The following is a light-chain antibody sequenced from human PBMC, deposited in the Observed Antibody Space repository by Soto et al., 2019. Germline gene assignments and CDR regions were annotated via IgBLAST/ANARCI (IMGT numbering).Light chain of an antibody. Sequence: DIQTTQSPSSLSASVRDRVTITCRASQSISSSLNWYQQKPGKAPKLLIYGASTLQSGVPSRFSGSGSGTDYTLTISSLQPEDFATYYCQQSYRTPTFGQGTRLEI. CDR2: GAS. J-gene: IGKJ5*01. CDR3: QQSYRTPT. V-gene: IGKV1-39*01. CDR1: QSISSS.